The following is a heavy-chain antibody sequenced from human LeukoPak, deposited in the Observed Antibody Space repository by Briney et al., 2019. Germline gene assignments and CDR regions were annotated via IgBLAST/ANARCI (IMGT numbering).Heavy chain of an antibody. CDR2: ISIKRCTI. CDR1: LFTFSSYS. Sequence: GGSLRLSCAASLFTFSSYSMNWVRQAPGKGRQWVSYISIKRCTIYYAASVKGRYTISRGNAKKPLYLQMNSLRAEDTAVYYCARDGVEWIQLWLQRYYYNYMDVWGKETKVSLS. J-gene: IGHJ6*03. V-gene: IGHV3-48*01. D-gene: IGHD5-18*01. CDR3: ARDGVEWIQLWLQRYYYNYMDV.